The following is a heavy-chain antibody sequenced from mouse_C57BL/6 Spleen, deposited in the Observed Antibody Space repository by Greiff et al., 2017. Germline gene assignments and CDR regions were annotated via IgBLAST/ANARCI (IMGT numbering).Heavy chain of an antibody. Sequence: QVQLQQPGTELVKPGASVKLSCKASGYTFTSYWMHWVKQRPGQGLEWIGNINPSNGGTNYNEKFKSKATLTVGKSSSTAYMQLSSLTSEDSAVYYCARGNWAGYAMDYWGQGTSVTVSS. CDR3: ARGNWAGYAMDY. CDR1: GYTFTSYW. V-gene: IGHV1-53*01. D-gene: IGHD4-1*01. CDR2: INPSNGGT. J-gene: IGHJ4*01.